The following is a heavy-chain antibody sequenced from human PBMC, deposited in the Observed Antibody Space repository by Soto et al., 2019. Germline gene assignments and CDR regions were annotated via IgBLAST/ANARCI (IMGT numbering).Heavy chain of an antibody. J-gene: IGHJ4*02. V-gene: IGHV3-15*01. CDR1: GFTFSNAW. Sequence: GGSLRLACAASGFTFSNAWMSWVRQAPGKGLEWVGRIKSKTDGGTTDYAAPVKGRFTISRDDSKNTLYLQMSSLKTEDTAVYYCTTEVDTAMATDYWGQGTLVTVSS. CDR3: TTEVDTAMATDY. CDR2: IKSKTDGGTT. D-gene: IGHD5-18*01.